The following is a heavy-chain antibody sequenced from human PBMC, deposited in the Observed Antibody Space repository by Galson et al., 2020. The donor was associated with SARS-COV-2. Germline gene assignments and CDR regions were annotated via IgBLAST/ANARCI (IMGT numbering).Heavy chain of an antibody. CDR2: INPNSGGT. D-gene: IGHD6-19*01. CDR3: AKDLFPSIALAGFDS. CDR1: GYTFSGYY. Sequence: ASVKVSCKAAGYTFSGYYLHWVRQAPGQGLEWMGWINPNSGGTNYAQKFQGRVTMTRDTSISTAFLELSRLRSDDTGVYYCAKDLFPSIALAGFDSWGQGTLVTVSS. J-gene: IGHJ5*01. V-gene: IGHV1-2*02.